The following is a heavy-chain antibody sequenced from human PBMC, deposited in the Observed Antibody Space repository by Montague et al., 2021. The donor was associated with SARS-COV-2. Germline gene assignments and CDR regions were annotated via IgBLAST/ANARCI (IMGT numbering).Heavy chain of an antibody. V-gene: IGHV4-59*01. CDR1: GGSFKNYY. D-gene: IGHD5-12*01. J-gene: IGHJ4*02. CDR2: VYHDGSSGSA. CDR3: ARVFDNSGYALDY. Sequence: SETLSLTCTVSGGSFKNYYWSWIRQPPGKGLEWIGYVYHDGSSGSANYNPSVWSRVTISVDTSKKQFSLHLSSVTPADTAVYFCARVFDNSGYALDYWGQGTQVTVSS.